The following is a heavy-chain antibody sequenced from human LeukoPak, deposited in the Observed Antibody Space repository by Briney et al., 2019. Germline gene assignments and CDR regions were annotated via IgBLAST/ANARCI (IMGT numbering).Heavy chain of an antibody. Sequence: GGSLRLSCAASGFTVSSNYMSWVRQARGKGLEWVSVIYSGGGSTYYADSVKGRFTISRDNSKNTLYLQMNSLRAEDTAVYYCAKVTWLKPTDAFDIWGQGTMVTVSS. CDR2: IYSGGGST. CDR1: GFTVSSNY. J-gene: IGHJ3*02. V-gene: IGHV3-53*01. D-gene: IGHD6-19*01. CDR3: AKVTWLKPTDAFDI.